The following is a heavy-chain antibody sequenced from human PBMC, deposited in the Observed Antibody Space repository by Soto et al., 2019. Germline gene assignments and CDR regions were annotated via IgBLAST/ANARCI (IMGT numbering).Heavy chain of an antibody. D-gene: IGHD2-21*01. J-gene: IGHJ6*03. V-gene: IGHV4-31*03. Sequence: SETLSLTCTVSGGSISSGGYYWSWIRQHPGKGLEWIGYIYYSGSTYYNPSLKSRVTISVDTSKNQFSLKLSSVTAADTAVYYCARDRDIANYMDVWCKGTKVTVSS. CDR1: GGSISSGGYY. CDR2: IYYSGST. CDR3: ARDRDIANYMDV.